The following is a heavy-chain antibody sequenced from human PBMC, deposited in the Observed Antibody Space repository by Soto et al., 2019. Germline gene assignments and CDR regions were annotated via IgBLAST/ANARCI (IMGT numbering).Heavy chain of an antibody. CDR1: GFTFSSCA. Sequence: QVQLVESGGGVVQPGRSLRLSCVASGFTFSSCAMHWVRQVPGKGLEWLAVVTHDGSLYPYADSVKGRFSISRDNSMKILYRQMNSLRTEDSAASYCVKARSDTWSFAYWGQGTLVTVSS. J-gene: IGHJ4*02. CDR3: VKARSDTWSFAY. V-gene: IGHV3-30*18. CDR2: VTHDGSLY. D-gene: IGHD3-10*01.